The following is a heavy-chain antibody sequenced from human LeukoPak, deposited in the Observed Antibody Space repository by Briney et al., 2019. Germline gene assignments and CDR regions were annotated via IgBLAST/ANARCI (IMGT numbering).Heavy chain of an antibody. CDR2: IWYDGSNK. D-gene: IGHD3-3*01. Sequence: PGGSLRLSCAASGFTFSSYGMHWVRQAPGKGLERVAVIWYDGSNKYYADSVKGRFTISRDNSKNTLYLQMNSLRAEDTAVYYCARDSNYDFWSGPSFYYYYYGMDVWGQGTTVTVSS. J-gene: IGHJ6*02. CDR1: GFTFSSYG. CDR3: ARDSNYDFWSGPSFYYYYYGMDV. V-gene: IGHV3-33*01.